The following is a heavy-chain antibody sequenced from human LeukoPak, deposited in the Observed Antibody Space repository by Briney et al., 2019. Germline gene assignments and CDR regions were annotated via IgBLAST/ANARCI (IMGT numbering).Heavy chain of an antibody. CDR2: IWYDGSNK. Sequence: PGGSLRLSCAASGFTFSSYGMHWVRQAPGKGLEWVAVIWYDGSNKYYADSVKGRFTISRDNSKNTLYLQMNSLRAEDTAVYYCARDSDYGSGSSFDYWGQGTLVTVSS. D-gene: IGHD3-10*01. V-gene: IGHV3-33*01. CDR1: GFTFSSYG. CDR3: ARDSDYGSGSSFDY. J-gene: IGHJ4*02.